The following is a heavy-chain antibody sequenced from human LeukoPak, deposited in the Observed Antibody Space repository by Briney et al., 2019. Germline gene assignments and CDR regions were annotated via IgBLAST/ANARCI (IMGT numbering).Heavy chain of an antibody. CDR2: ISSSSGYK. CDR3: ARSDSQDYGDY. D-gene: IGHD2-21*01. V-gene: IGHV3-21*01. CDR1: GCTVSSYS. J-gene: IGHJ4*02. Sequence: GGSLRLSCAASGCTVSSYSMNWVRQAPGRGLEWVSSISSSSGYKYYAASVNGRFTISRDNAKNSLYLQMNSLRAEDTAVYYCARSDSQDYGDYWGQGTLVTVSS.